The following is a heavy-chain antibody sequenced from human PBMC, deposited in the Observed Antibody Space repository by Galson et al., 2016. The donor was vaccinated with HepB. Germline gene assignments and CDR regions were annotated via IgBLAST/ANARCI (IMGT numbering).Heavy chain of an antibody. CDR2: IYWDDDK. CDR3: AHSQYDNFNGYYTSGFDF. CDR1: GFSLSSTEVA. V-gene: IGHV2-5*02. D-gene: IGHD3-9*01. Sequence: PALVKPPQTLTLTCTFSGFSLSSTEVAVGWIRQSPGKALEWLALIYWDDDKSYRPSLENRLTITKDTSKNQVVLTMTNMDPVDTATYYCAHSQYDNFNGYYTSGFDFWGPGTLVTVSS. J-gene: IGHJ4*02.